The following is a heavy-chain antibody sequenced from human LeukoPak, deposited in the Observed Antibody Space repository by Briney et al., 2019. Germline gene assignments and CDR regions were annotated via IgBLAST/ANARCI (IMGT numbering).Heavy chain of an antibody. CDR1: GYTFTSYG. CDR2: ISAYNGNT. J-gene: IGHJ6*02. Sequence: ASVKVSCKASGYTFTSYGISWVRQAPGQGLEWMGWISAYNGNTNYAQKLQGRVTMTTDTSTSTAYMELRSLRSDDTAVYYCARDCSSTSCYTDLVFNYYYYGMDVWGQGTTVTVSS. D-gene: IGHD2-2*02. V-gene: IGHV1-18*01. CDR3: ARDCSSTSCYTDLVFNYYYYGMDV.